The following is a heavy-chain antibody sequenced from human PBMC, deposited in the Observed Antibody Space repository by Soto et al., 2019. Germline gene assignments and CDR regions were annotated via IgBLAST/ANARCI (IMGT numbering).Heavy chain of an antibody. J-gene: IGHJ4*02. D-gene: IGHD3-16*01. CDR1: GYTFTSYA. CDR3: ARGDFLTYDDY. V-gene: IGHV1-3*01. Sequence: QVQLVQSGAEVKKPGASVKVSCKASGYTFTSYAMHWVRQAPGQRLEWMGWINAGNGNTKYSQKFQGRVTITRDTSASTAYLEMSSLRSEDTAVYYCARGDFLTYDDYWGQGTLVTVSS. CDR2: INAGNGNT.